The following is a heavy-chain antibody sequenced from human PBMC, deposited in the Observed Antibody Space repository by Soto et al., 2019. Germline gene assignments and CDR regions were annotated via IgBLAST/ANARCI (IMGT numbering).Heavy chain of an antibody. D-gene: IGHD6-13*01. CDR1: GGSISNYY. Sequence: PSETLSLTCSVSGGSISNYYWNWIRQPAGKGLQWIGRIYSSGSINYNPPLKSRVTMSVDTSKNQFSLKLTSVTAADTAVYYCARQTTYSGSWHDYWGQGTLVTVSS. CDR2: IYSSGSI. J-gene: IGHJ4*02. CDR3: ARQTTYSGSWHDY. V-gene: IGHV4-4*07.